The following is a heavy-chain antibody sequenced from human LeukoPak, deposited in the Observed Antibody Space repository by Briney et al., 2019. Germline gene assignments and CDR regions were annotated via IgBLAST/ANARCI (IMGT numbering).Heavy chain of an antibody. CDR2: IRSKVYGGAT. J-gene: IGHJ4*02. D-gene: IGHD3-22*01. V-gene: IGHV3-49*03. Sequence: PGGSLRLSCTASGFTFGDYAVSWFRQAPGKGLEWVGFIRSKVYGGATDYAASVKGRFTISRDDSKNIAYLQMNSLQTEDTAVSSCSRDDYSTSSGYFSDSWGQGTLVTVSS. CDR3: SRDDYSTSSGYFSDS. CDR1: GFTFGDYA.